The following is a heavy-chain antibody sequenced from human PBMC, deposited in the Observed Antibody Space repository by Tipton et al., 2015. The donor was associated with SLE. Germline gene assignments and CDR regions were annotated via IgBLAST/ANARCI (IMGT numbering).Heavy chain of an antibody. D-gene: IGHD2-15*01. CDR1: GGSFCGYF. CDR2: ISQSGST. Sequence: TLSLTCAVYGGSFCGYFWSWFRQSPNKGLEWIAEISQSGSTNYNPSLWSRVTISLDMSKNQFSLKMTSVTAADTAVYYCASLRRDSARVPFDSWGQGTLVSVSS. J-gene: IGHJ4*02. V-gene: IGHV4-34*01. CDR3: ASLRRDSARVPFDS.